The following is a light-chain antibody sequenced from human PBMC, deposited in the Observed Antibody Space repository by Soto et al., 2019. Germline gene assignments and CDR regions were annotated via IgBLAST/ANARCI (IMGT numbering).Light chain of an antibody. CDR1: QTINYW. J-gene: IGKJ2*01. Sequence: DIQMTQSPSTLSASVGDRVTITCRASQTINYWLAWYQQKPGKAPKLLIYKASSLESGVPSRFSGSGSGTEFTLTISGLQPDDFATYYCQQYQSYLSTFGQGTKLEIK. V-gene: IGKV1-5*03. CDR2: KAS. CDR3: QQYQSYLST.